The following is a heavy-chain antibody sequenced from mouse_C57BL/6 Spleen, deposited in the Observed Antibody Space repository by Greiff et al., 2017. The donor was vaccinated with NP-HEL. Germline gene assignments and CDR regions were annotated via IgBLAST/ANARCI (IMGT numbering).Heavy chain of an antibody. V-gene: IGHV1-5*01. D-gene: IGHD2-5*01. CDR3: TRRFYSNLNPYWYFDV. Sequence: VQLQQSGTVLARPGASVKMSCKTSGYTFTSYWMHWVKQRPGQGLEWIGAIYPGNSDTSYNQKFKGKAKLTAVTSASTAYMELSSLTNEDSAVYYCTRRFYSNLNPYWYFDVWGTGTTVTVSS. J-gene: IGHJ1*03. CDR2: IYPGNSDT. CDR1: GYTFTSYW.